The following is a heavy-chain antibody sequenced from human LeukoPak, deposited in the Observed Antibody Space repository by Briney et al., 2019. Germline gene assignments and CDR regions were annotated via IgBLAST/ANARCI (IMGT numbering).Heavy chain of an antibody. J-gene: IGHJ4*02. Sequence: ASVNVSCKVSGYTLTELSMHWVRQAPGKGLEWMGGFDPEDGETIYAQKFQGRVTMTEDTSTDTAYMELSSLRSEDTAVYYCATAPPYSSAAAFWGQGTLVTVSS. V-gene: IGHV1-24*01. CDR3: ATAPPYSSAAAF. D-gene: IGHD6-19*01. CDR2: FDPEDGET. CDR1: GYTLTELS.